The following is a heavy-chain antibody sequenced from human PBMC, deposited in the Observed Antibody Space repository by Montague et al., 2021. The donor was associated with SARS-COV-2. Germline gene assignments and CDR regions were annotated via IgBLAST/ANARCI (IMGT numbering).Heavy chain of an antibody. CDR3: ARETRETGSDWYYDFWSGYSLPRGYYYYGMDV. V-gene: IGHV3-48*03. CDR2: LSSSGSTI. J-gene: IGHJ6*02. Sequence: SLRLSGAASGFTFSRYEMNWVRQAPGKGLEWVSYLSSSGSTIYYSDSFXVRFTISRDNAKNSLYLQMNSLRAEDTAVYYCARETRETGSDWYYDFWSGYSLPRGYYYYGMDVGGPGTTVTVSS. D-gene: IGHD3-3*01. CDR1: GFTFSRYE.